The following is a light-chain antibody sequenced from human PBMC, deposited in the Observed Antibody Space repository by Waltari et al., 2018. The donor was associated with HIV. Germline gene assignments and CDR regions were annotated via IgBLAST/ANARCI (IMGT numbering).Light chain of an antibody. CDR2: EVS. Sequence: QSALTQPASVSGSPGQSITISCTGTSSDVGGYNLVSWSQQHPGKAPKLRIYEVSKRPSGVSNRFSGAKSGNTSSLTISGLQAEDEADYYCCAYAGSTTYVIFGGGTKLTVL. V-gene: IGLV2-23*02. J-gene: IGLJ2*01. CDR3: CAYAGSTTYVI. CDR1: SSDVGGYNL.